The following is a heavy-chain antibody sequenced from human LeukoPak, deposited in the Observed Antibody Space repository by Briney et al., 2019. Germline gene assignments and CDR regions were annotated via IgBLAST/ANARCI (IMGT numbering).Heavy chain of an antibody. V-gene: IGHV3-7*01. CDR3: ARGRRVPAAMGNWFDP. J-gene: IGHJ5*02. D-gene: IGHD2-2*01. Sequence: GGSLRPSCTASGFTFSSYGMSWVRQAPGEGLEWVANINQDASEKYYVDSVKGRFTISRDNAKNSLYLQMNSLRAEDTAVYYCARGRRVPAAMGNWFDPWGQGTLVTVSS. CDR1: GFTFSSYG. CDR2: INQDASEK.